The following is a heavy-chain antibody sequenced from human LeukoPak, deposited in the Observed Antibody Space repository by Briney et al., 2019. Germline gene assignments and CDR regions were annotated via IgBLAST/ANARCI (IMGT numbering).Heavy chain of an antibody. J-gene: IGHJ3*02. D-gene: IGHD3/OR15-3a*01. V-gene: IGHV3-33*01. CDR2: IWCDGSNK. Sequence: GGSLRLSCAASGFTFSSYGMHWVRQAPGKGLEWVAVIWCDGSNKYYADSVKGRFTISRDNSRNTLYLRMNSLRAEDTAVYYCARDPPHTWGLGIWGQGTMVTVSS. CDR1: GFTFSSYG. CDR3: ARDPPHTWGLGI.